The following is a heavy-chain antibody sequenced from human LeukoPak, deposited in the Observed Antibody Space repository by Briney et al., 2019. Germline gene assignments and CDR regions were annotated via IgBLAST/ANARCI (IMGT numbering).Heavy chain of an antibody. Sequence: PGGSLRLSCAASGFTFSSYSMNWVRQAPGKGLEWVSSISSSSSYIYYADSVKGRFTISRDNAKNSLYLQMNSLRAEDTAVYYCARDWRYFDWLLRYYYYYMDVWGKGTTVTISS. D-gene: IGHD3-9*01. V-gene: IGHV3-21*01. CDR3: ARDWRYFDWLLRYYYYYMDV. CDR1: GFTFSSYS. J-gene: IGHJ6*03. CDR2: ISSSSSYI.